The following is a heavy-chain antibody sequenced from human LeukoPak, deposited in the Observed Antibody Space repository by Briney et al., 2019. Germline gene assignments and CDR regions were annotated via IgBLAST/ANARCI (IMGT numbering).Heavy chain of an antibody. Sequence: ASVKVSCKASGYTFTGYYMHWVRQAPGQGLEWMGWINPNSGGTNYAQKFQGRVTMTRDTSISTAYMELSRLRSDDTAVYYRARDRTYGGNPTYYFDYWGQGTLVTVSS. CDR3: ARDRTYGGNPTYYFDY. CDR1: GYTFTGYY. CDR2: INPNSGGT. J-gene: IGHJ4*02. V-gene: IGHV1-2*02. D-gene: IGHD4-23*01.